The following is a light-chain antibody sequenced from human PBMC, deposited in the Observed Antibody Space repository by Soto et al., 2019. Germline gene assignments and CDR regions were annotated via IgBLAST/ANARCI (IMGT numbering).Light chain of an antibody. Sequence: QSALTQPASVSGSPGQSITISCTGTSSDVGGYNYVSWYQQHPGKAPKLMIYDVSNRPSGVVDRFSCSKSGTSASLAISGLRSEDEADDGWAAWDDRLSVGLFGGGTQLTVL. CDR1: SSDVGGYNY. CDR3: AAWDDRLSVGL. J-gene: IGLJ2*01. CDR2: DVS. V-gene: IGLV2-14*01.